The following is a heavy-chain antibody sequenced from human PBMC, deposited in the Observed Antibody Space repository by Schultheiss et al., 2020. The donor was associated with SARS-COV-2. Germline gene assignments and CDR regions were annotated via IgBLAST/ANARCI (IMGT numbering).Heavy chain of an antibody. V-gene: IGHV1-69*05. CDR2: IIPIFGTA. CDR3: ARDQTTAAAGGNWFDP. CDR1: GGTFSSYA. Sequence: SVKVSCKASGGTFSSYAISWVRQAPGQGLEWMGGIIPIFGTANYAQKFQGRVTMTRDTSTSTVYMELSSLRSEDTAVYYCARDQTTAAAGGNWFDPWGQGTLVTVSS. J-gene: IGHJ5*02. D-gene: IGHD6-13*01.